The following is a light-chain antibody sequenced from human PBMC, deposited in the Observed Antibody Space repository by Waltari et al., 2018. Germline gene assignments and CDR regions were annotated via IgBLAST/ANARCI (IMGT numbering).Light chain of an antibody. CDR2: DAS. V-gene: IGKV3-11*01. CDR3: HHSRS. CDR1: QSLSSY. Sequence: EIVMTQSPATLSLSPGERATLPCRASQSLSSYLAWYQQKPGQAPRLLIYDASKRATGIPARFSGSGSGTDFTLTISSLEPEDFAVYYCHHSRSFGLGTKVDIK. J-gene: IGKJ3*01.